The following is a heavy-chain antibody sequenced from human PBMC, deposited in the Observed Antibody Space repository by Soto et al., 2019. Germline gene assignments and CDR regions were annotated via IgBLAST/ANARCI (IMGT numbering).Heavy chain of an antibody. CDR2: IWSDGNNK. Sequence: LRLSCAASGFTFSSYGMHWVRQAPGKGLEWVAVIWSDGNNKYYADSVKGRFTISRDNSKNTLYLQMNSLRAEDTALYFCSRGGYCSSTSCRYYYYYGMDVWGQGTTVTVSS. V-gene: IGHV3-33*01. CDR1: GFTFSSYG. D-gene: IGHD2-2*01. CDR3: SRGGYCSSTSCRYYYYYGMDV. J-gene: IGHJ6*02.